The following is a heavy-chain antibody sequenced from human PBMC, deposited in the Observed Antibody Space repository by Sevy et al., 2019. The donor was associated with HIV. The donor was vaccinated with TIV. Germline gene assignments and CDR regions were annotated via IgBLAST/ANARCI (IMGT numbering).Heavy chain of an antibody. D-gene: IGHD3-9*01. J-gene: IGHJ4*02. CDR1: GFTFGDYA. V-gene: IGHV3-49*03. Sequence: GGSLRLSCTASGFTFGDYAMSWFRQAPGKGLEWVGFIRSKAYGGTTEYAASVKDRFTISRDDSKSIAYLQMNSLKTEETAVYYCTRNEEWEGLDWLLRAPFDYWGQGTLVTVSS. CDR2: IRSKAYGGTT. CDR3: TRNEEWEGLDWLLRAPFDY.